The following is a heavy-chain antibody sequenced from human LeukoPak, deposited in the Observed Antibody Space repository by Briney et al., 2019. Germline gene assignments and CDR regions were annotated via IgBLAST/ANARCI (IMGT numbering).Heavy chain of an antibody. D-gene: IGHD1-26*01. CDR3: ATALSGSYSYAFDI. CDR2: IYYSGST. J-gene: IGHJ3*02. CDR1: GGSISSSSYY. V-gene: IGHV4-39*01. Sequence: PSETLSLTCTVSGGSISSSSYYWGWIRQPPGKGLEWIGSIYYSGSTYYNPSLKSRVTISVDTSKNQFSLKLSSVTAADTAVYYCATALSGSYSYAFDIWGQGTMVTVSS.